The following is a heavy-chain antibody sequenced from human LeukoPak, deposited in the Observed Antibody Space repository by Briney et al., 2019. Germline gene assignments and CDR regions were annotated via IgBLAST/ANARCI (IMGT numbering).Heavy chain of an antibody. Sequence: SVKVSCKACGGTFSSYAISWVRQAPGQGLEWMGGIIPIFGTANYAQKFQGRVTITADESTSTAYMELSSLRSEDTAVYYCASLRTRHYYYMDVWGKGTTVTVPS. CDR2: IIPIFGTA. CDR3: ASLRTRHYYYMDV. CDR1: GGTFSSYA. D-gene: IGHD1-14*01. J-gene: IGHJ6*03. V-gene: IGHV1-69*13.